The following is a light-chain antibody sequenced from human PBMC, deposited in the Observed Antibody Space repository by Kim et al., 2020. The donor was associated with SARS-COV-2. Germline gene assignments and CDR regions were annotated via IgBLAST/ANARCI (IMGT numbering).Light chain of an antibody. CDR3: NSRDSRGNHVI. Sequence: SSELTQDPAVSVALGQTVRITCQGDSLRRSYATWYQQRPGQAPILVIYGRNKRPSGIPDRFSASTSGNTASLTITGAQAEDEADYYCNSRDSRGNHVIFG. CDR1: SLRRSY. J-gene: IGLJ2*01. CDR2: GRN. V-gene: IGLV3-19*01.